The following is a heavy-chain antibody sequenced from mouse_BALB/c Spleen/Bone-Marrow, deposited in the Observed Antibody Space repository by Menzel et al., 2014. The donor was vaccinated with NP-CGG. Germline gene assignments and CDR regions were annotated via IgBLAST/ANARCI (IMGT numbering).Heavy chain of an antibody. J-gene: IGHJ1*01. CDR1: GFTFTDYY. CDR2: IRNKAKGYTT. Sequence: EVHLVESGGGLVQPGGSLRLSCATSGFTFTDYYMSWVRQPPGKALEWLGFIRNKAKGYTTEYSASVKGRFTISRDNSQSXXXXXXXXXRAEDSAIYYCARDINYGNYWYFDGWGAGTTVTVSS. D-gene: IGHD2-1*01. CDR3: ARDINYGNYWYFDG. V-gene: IGHV7-3*02.